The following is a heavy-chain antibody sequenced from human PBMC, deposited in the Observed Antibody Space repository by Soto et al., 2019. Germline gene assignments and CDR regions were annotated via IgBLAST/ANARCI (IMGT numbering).Heavy chain of an antibody. Sequence: QVQLVQSGAEVKKPGSSVQVSCKASGGTFSSYAISWVRQAPGQGLEWMGGIIPIFGTANYAQKFHGRVTITADKSTSTAYMELSSLRSEDTAVYYGARSPAQSGYSYGSWGQGTLVTVSS. V-gene: IGHV1-69*06. D-gene: IGHD5-18*01. CDR1: GGTFSSYA. J-gene: IGHJ5*02. CDR2: IIPIFGTA. CDR3: ARSPAQSGYSYGS.